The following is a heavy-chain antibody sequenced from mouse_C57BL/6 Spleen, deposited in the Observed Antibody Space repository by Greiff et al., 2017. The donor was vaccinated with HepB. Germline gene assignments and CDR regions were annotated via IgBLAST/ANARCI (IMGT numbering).Heavy chain of an antibody. CDR3: ARKRVVGYFDV. D-gene: IGHD1-1*01. Sequence: EVKLVESGGGLVKPGGSLKLSCAASGFTFSSYAMSWVRQTPEKRLEWVATISDGGSYTYYPDNVKGRFTISRDNAKNNLYLQMSHMKSEDTAKYYCARKRVVGYFDVWGTGTTVTVSS. J-gene: IGHJ1*03. CDR2: ISDGGSYT. V-gene: IGHV5-4*03. CDR1: GFTFSSYA.